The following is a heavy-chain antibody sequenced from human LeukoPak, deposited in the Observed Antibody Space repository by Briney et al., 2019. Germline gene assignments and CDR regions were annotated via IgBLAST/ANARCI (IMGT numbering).Heavy chain of an antibody. J-gene: IGHJ5*02. D-gene: IGHD2-2*02. CDR3: ARDGYCSSTSCYTALRRKSNSFDP. V-gene: IGHV4-34*01. Sequence: SETLSLTCAVYGGSFSGYYWSWIRQPPGKGLEWIGEINHSGSTNYNPSLKSRVTISVDTSKNQFSLKLSSVTAADTAVYYCARDGYCSSTSCYTALRRKSNSFDPWGQGTLVTVSS. CDR1: GGSFSGYY. CDR2: INHSGST.